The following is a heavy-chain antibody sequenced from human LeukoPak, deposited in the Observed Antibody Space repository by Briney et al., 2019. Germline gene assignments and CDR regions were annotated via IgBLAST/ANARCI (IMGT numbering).Heavy chain of an antibody. D-gene: IGHD3-22*01. V-gene: IGHV4-4*08. Sequence: SETLSLTCTVSDDSISDYYRGWIRQPPGKGLEWIGYFYNSGRSTYNPSLKSRVTISADTSKNHFSLKLSSVTAADTAVYYCARDRPSGGYYDSSGPSTGGMDVWGQGTTVTVSS. CDR3: ARDRPSGGYYDSSGPSTGGMDV. J-gene: IGHJ6*02. CDR2: FYNSGRS. CDR1: DDSISDYY.